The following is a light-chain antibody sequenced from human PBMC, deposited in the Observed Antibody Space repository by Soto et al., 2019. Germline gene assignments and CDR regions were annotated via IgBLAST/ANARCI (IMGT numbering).Light chain of an antibody. J-gene: IGLJ3*02. V-gene: IGLV3-21*02. CDR3: QVWDSSSDHRV. Sequence: SYELTQPPSVSVAPGQTARITCGGYNIGSKSVHWYQQKPGQAPVLVIYDNSDRPSGIPERFSGSNSGNTATLTISRVEAGDEAGYYCQVWDSSSDHRVFGGGTQLTVL. CDR2: DNS. CDR1: NIGSKS.